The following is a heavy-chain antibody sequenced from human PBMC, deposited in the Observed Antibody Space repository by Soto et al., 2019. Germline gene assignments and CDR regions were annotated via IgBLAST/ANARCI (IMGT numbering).Heavy chain of an antibody. CDR1: GDSISDSTYY. V-gene: IGHV4-39*01. Sequence: QLQLQESGPGLVKPSETLSLTCTVSGDSISDSTYYWAWIRQPPGKGMEWIGSIFYSGGTFYNPSLKSRVTISVETSKNQFSLRLSSVTAADMAVYYCARQSTGYYSGWFHPWGQGTLVTVSS. D-gene: IGHD3-22*01. CDR2: IFYSGGT. CDR3: ARQSTGYYSGWFHP. J-gene: IGHJ5*02.